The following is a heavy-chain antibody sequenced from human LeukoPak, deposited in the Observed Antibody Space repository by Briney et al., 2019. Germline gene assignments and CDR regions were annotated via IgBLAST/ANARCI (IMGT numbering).Heavy chain of an antibody. V-gene: IGHV1-2*02. Sequence: ASVKVSCKASGYTFTGYYMHWVRQAPGQGLEWMGWLNPDSGATNYAQKFQGRVTMTRDTSISTAYMDLSRLRSDDTAIYYCARDPSNYIDYWGQGSLVTVYS. J-gene: IGHJ4*02. CDR3: ARDPSNYIDY. CDR2: LNPDSGAT. CDR1: GYTFTGYY. D-gene: IGHD1-1*01.